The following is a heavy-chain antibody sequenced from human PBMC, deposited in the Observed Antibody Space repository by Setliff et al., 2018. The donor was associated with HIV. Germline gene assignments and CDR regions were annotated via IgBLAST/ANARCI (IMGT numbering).Heavy chain of an antibody. CDR1: GDSLSGYQ. Sequence: PSETLSLTCAVYGDSLSGYQWTWIRQAPGKGLEWIGEINHRGSTIYNPSLKSRVTILVDTSKNECSLKLASLTAADTAVYYCATVRVDHNWFDPWGQGTLVTVSS. V-gene: IGHV4-34*01. J-gene: IGHJ5*02. CDR2: INHRGST. CDR3: ATVRVDHNWFDP.